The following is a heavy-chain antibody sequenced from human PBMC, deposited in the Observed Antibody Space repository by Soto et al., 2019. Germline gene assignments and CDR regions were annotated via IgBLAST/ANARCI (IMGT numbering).Heavy chain of an antibody. D-gene: IGHD4-17*01. V-gene: IGHV3-9*01. CDR1: GFTFNDYA. J-gene: IGHJ3*02. Sequence: EVQLVESGGGLVQPGRSLSLSSAASGFTFNDYAMHWVREPPGKGLEWVSGINWNGNTKDYADSVKGRFTIARDNAKNSLYLQLNSLRAEDTALYSCAKQRATVTTTNPYDMWGQGTVVTVSS. CDR3: AKQRATVTTTNPYDM. CDR2: INWNGNTK.